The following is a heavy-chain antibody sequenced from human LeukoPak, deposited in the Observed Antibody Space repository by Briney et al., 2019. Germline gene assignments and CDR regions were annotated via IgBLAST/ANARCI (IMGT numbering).Heavy chain of an antibody. J-gene: IGHJ5*02. Sequence: GASVKVSSKASGYIFTAYYLHWVRLAPGQGLEWMGWMNVYSGDATYAQKFQGRVTMTRDTSISTAYMELNTLTSDDTAVYYCARPGNWWFDPWGEGTLVTVSS. V-gene: IGHV1-2*02. CDR1: GYIFTAYY. D-gene: IGHD3-10*01. CDR2: MNVYSGDA. CDR3: ARPGNWWFDP.